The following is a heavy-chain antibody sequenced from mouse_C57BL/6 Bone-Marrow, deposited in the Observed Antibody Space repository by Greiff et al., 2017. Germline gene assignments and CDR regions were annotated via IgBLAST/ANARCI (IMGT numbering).Heavy chain of an antibody. CDR3: TTPDYYAMDY. Sequence: VHVKQSGAELVRPGASVKLSCTASGFNIKDDYMHWVKQRPEQGLEWIGWIDPENGATEYASKFQGKATITADTSSNTAYLQRSSLTSEDTAVYYCTTPDYYAMDYWGQGTSVTVTS. CDR2: IDPENGAT. CDR1: GFNIKDDY. J-gene: IGHJ4*01. V-gene: IGHV14-4*01.